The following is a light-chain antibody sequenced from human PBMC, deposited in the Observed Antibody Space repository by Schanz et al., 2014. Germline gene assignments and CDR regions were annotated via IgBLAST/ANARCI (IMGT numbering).Light chain of an antibody. V-gene: IGKV3-20*01. J-gene: IGKJ5*01. CDR3: QQYDGSVT. CDR1: QSVSNNY. CDR2: GAS. Sequence: EIVLTQSPGTLSLSPGERATLSCRASQSVSNNYLAWYQQKPGQAPRLLIYGASSRATGIPDRFSGSWSGTDFTLTISRLEPEDFAVYYCQQYDGSVTFGQGTRLEIK.